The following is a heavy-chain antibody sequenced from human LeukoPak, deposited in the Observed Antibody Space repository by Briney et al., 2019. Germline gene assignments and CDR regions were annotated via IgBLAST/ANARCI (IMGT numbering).Heavy chain of an antibody. J-gene: IGHJ4*02. Sequence: PGGSLRLSCAASGFTFSLYYMTWVRQAPGKGLEWVTNIKPDGSIENYADSVKGRFTVYSDNTKNSLYLQMNSLRAEDTAVYYCAKDHTPYFWGQGTLVTVSS. D-gene: IGHD2-15*01. CDR3: AKDHTPYF. CDR2: IKPDGSIE. V-gene: IGHV3-7*01. CDR1: GFTFSLYY.